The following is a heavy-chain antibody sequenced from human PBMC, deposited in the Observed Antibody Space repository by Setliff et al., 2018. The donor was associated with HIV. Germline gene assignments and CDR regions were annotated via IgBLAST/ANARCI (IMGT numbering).Heavy chain of an antibody. D-gene: IGHD4-17*01. J-gene: IGHJ3*02. V-gene: IGHV4-61*09. Sequence: SETLSLTCTVSGGSISSGSYYWSWIRQPAGKGLEWIRHIYTSGSTNYNPSLKSRVTISVDTSKNQFSLKLSSVTAADTAVYYCARLGMTTVGIGDVFDIWGQGAMVTVSS. CDR2: IYTSGST. CDR1: GGSISSGSYY. CDR3: ARLGMTTVGIGDVFDI.